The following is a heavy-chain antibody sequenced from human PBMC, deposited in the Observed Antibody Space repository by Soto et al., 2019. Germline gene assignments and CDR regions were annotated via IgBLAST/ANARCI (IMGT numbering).Heavy chain of an antibody. D-gene: IGHD3-10*01. CDR1: GYTFTGYY. Sequence: QVQLVQSGAEVKKPGASVKVSCKASGYTFTGYYMHWVRQAPGQGLEWMGWINPHSGGTNYAQKFQGWVTMTRDTSISTAYMELSRLRSDDTAVYYGAREVRGEMARFYGMDVWGQGTTVTVSS. CDR2: INPHSGGT. CDR3: AREVRGEMARFYGMDV. V-gene: IGHV1-2*04. J-gene: IGHJ6*02.